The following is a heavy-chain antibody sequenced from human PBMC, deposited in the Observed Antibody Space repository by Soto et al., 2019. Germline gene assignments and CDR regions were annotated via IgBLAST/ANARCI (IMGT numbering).Heavy chain of an antibody. J-gene: IGHJ4*02. CDR3: VRSKGGYSYGPPFDY. CDR1: GFTFDDYA. D-gene: IGHD5-18*01. Sequence: EVQLEESGGALVQPGRSLRLSCAASGFTFDDYAMYWVRQVLGKGLEWVSSISWNSGNIGYADSVKGRFTTSRDNAENSLCLQMNSLRPGDTALYYCVRSKGGYSYGPPFDYWGQGTLVTVSS. V-gene: IGHV3-9*01. CDR2: ISWNSGNI.